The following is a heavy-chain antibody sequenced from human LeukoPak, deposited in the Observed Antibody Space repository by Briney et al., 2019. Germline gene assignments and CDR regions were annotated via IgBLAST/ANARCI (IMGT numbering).Heavy chain of an antibody. Sequence: PGGSLRLSCAASGFTFSSYWMSWVRQAPGKGLEWVANIKQDGSEKYYMDSVKGRFTISRDNAKNSLYLQMNSLRAEDTAVYYCARDQWVPAAIGYYYMDVWGKGTTVTVSS. D-gene: IGHD2-2*01. CDR2: IKQDGSEK. J-gene: IGHJ6*03. CDR1: GFTFSSYW. V-gene: IGHV3-7*01. CDR3: ARDQWVPAAIGYYYMDV.